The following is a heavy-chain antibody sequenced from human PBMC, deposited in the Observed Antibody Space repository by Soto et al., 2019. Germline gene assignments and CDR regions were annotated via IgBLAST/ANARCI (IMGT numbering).Heavy chain of an antibody. J-gene: IGHJ5*02. CDR2: IYYSGST. D-gene: IGHD2-2*02. CDR1: GASISSDNYY. Sequence: SETLSLTCTVSGASISSDNYYWTWIRQHPGKGLEWIGYIYYSGSTYYSPSLKSRVTISVDTSKNHFSLKVSSVTAADTAVYYCASAPIVVRPAAILDPWGQGVLVTVSS. CDR3: ASAPIVVRPAAILDP. V-gene: IGHV4-31*03.